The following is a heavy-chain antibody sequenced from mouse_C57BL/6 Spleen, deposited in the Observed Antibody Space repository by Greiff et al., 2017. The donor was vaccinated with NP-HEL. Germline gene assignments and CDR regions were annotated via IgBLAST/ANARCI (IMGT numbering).Heavy chain of an antibody. CDR2: INPGSGGT. D-gene: IGHD2-2*01. CDR1: GYAFTNYL. CDR3: ARGYDGAWFAY. V-gene: IGHV1-54*01. Sequence: VQLQQSGAELVRPGTSVKVSCKASGYAFTNYLIEWVKQRPGQGLEWIGVINPGSGGTNSNEKLKGKATLTADKSSSTAYMQLSSLTSEDSAVYFCARGYDGAWFAYWGQGTLVTVSA. J-gene: IGHJ3*01.